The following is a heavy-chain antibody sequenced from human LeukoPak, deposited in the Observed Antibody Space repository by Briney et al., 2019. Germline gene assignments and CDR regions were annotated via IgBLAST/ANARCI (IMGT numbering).Heavy chain of an antibody. CDR1: GFTFSGYS. CDR2: INSDTSTI. CDR3: ARVRGGFYLDY. Sequence: GGSLRLSCAASGFTFSGYSMNWVRQAPGKGLEWVSFINSDTSTIYYADSVKGRFSISRDNAKNSLFLQMNSLRAEDTAVYYCARVRGGFYLDYWGQGTLVTVSS. V-gene: IGHV3-48*04. J-gene: IGHJ4*02. D-gene: IGHD3-10*01.